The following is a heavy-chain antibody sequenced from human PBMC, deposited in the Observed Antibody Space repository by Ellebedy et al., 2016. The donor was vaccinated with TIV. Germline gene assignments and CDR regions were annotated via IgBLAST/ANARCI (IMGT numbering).Heavy chain of an antibody. V-gene: IGHV3-53*01. CDR1: GFTVKINY. CDR3: ARVMRDTNSTFHGFDF. J-gene: IGHJ4*02. D-gene: IGHD2/OR15-2a*01. Sequence: GESLKISCAISGFTVKINYMTWVRQAPGKGLEWVSIMYSGESTYYADSVRGRVTISRDNSKNTLYLQMNSLRAEDTATYYCARVMRDTNSTFHGFDFWGLGTPVTVSS. CDR2: MYSGEST.